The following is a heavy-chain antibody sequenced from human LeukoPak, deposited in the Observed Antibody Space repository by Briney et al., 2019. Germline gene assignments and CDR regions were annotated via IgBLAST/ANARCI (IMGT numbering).Heavy chain of an antibody. CDR2: AYYSGST. Sequence: SETLSLTCTVSDVSVTTRDTYWGWIRQPPGKGLEWIGSAYYSGSTYFNPSLKSRLSISVDTSKNQFSLRLTSVTAADTAVYYCVRDSPYSSGWYRFFDLWGRGTLVTVTS. J-gene: IGHJ2*01. CDR1: DVSVTTRDTY. V-gene: IGHV4-39*07. CDR3: VRDSPYSSGWYRFFDL. D-gene: IGHD6-19*01.